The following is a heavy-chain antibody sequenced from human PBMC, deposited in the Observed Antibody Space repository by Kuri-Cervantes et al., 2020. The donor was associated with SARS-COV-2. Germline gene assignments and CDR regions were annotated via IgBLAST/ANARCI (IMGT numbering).Heavy chain of an antibody. CDR2: IWYDGSNK. CDR1: GFPFRSHA. Sequence: GESLKISCAASGFPFRSHAMHWVRQAPGKGLEWVAVIWYDGSNKYYADSVKGRFTISRDNSKNTLYLQMNSLRAEDTAVYYCARGEQLAFPYYYGMDVWGQGTTVTVSS. CDR3: ARGEQLAFPYYYGMDV. V-gene: IGHV3-33*08. D-gene: IGHD6-13*01. J-gene: IGHJ6*02.